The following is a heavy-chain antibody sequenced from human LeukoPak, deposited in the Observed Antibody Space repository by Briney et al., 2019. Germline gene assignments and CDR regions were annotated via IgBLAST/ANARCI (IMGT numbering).Heavy chain of an antibody. Sequence: GGSLRLSCAASGFTFSSYGMHWVRQAPGKGLEWVAFIRYDGSNKYYTDSVKGRFTISRDNSKNTLYLQMNSLRAEDTAVYYCAKDRLTERAYVYMDVWGKGTTVTVSS. V-gene: IGHV3-30*02. D-gene: IGHD1-1*01. CDR2: IRYDGSNK. CDR3: AKDRLTERAYVYMDV. CDR1: GFTFSSYG. J-gene: IGHJ6*03.